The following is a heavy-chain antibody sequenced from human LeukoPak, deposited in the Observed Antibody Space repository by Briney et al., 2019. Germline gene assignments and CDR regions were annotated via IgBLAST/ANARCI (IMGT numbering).Heavy chain of an antibody. CDR3: ARDYYDSSGYYYGGY. Sequence: GGSLRLSCAASGFTFSSYSMNWVRQAPGKGLEWVSYISSSSTIYYADSVKGRFTISRDNAKNSLYLQMNSLGAEDTAVYFCARDYYDSSGYYYGGYWGQGTLVTVSS. CDR1: GFTFSSYS. D-gene: IGHD3-22*01. V-gene: IGHV3-48*01. CDR2: ISSSSTI. J-gene: IGHJ4*02.